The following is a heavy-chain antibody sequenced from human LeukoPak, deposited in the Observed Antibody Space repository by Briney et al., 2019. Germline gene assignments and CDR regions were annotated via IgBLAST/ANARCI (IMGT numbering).Heavy chain of an antibody. Sequence: LPGGSLRLSCAASGFTFSSYAMNWVRQAPGKGLEWVSGLSGSGGNTYYADSVKGQFTISRDNSKNTLYLQMNSLRAEDTAVYYCAKGTMIVVADGFDLWGQGTIVTVSS. CDR3: AKGTMIVVADGFDL. D-gene: IGHD3-22*01. V-gene: IGHV3-23*01. CDR1: GFTFSSYA. CDR2: LSGSGGNT. J-gene: IGHJ3*01.